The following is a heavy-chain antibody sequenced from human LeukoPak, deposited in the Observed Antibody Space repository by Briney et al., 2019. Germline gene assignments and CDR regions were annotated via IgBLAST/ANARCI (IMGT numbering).Heavy chain of an antibody. CDR1: LYTFTSYG. Sequence: ASVKVSCKASLYTFTSYGISWVRQAPRQGLEWMGWISAYNGNTNYAQKLQGRVTMTTDTSTSTAYMELRSLRSDDTAVYYCARVPSSCYYSADSYYYYTDVWGKGTTVTVSS. V-gene: IGHV1-18*01. CDR3: ARVPSSCYYSADSYYYYTDV. CDR2: ISAYNGNT. J-gene: IGHJ6*03. D-gene: IGHD3-22*01.